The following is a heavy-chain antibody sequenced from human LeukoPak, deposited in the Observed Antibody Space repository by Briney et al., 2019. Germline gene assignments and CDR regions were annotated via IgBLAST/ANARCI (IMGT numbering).Heavy chain of an antibody. Sequence: GGSLRLSCAASGFIFSSYSINWVRQAPGKGLEWVSSISSSSGYIYYADSVKGRFTISRDNAKNSLYLQMNSLRVEDTAVYYCAREIISSACLDYWGQGTLVTVSS. CDR3: AREIISSACLDY. J-gene: IGHJ4*02. V-gene: IGHV3-21*01. D-gene: IGHD6-19*01. CDR2: ISSSSGYI. CDR1: GFIFSSYS.